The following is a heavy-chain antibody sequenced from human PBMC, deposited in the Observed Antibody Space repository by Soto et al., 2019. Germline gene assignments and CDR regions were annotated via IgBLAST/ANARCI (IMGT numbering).Heavy chain of an antibody. CDR2: IKSKTDGGTT. J-gene: IGHJ1*01. Sequence: GGSLRLSCAASGFTFSNAWMSWVHQAPGKGLEWVGRIKSKTDGGTTDYAAPVKGRFTISRDDSKNTLYLQMNSLKTEDTAVYYCTTDPRRAVAAPPGYFQHWGQGTLVTVSS. CDR3: TTDPRRAVAAPPGYFQH. CDR1: GFTFSNAW. V-gene: IGHV3-15*01. D-gene: IGHD6-19*01.